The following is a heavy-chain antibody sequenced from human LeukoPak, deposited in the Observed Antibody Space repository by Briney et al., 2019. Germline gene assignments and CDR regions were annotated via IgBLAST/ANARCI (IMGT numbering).Heavy chain of an antibody. V-gene: IGHV1-2*02. CDR2: INPKSGDT. J-gene: IGHJ3*02. D-gene: IGHD3-22*01. Sequence: APLKVSCKASGYSFSDNYVHWVRQAPGQGFEFMGWINPKSGDTNFSQRFKGRVTLTSDTSISTAYMEMRKLRSDDTAVYFCARGKDDSTGHYDAFDIWGHGTMVTVSS. CDR1: GYSFSDNY. CDR3: ARGKDDSTGHYDAFDI.